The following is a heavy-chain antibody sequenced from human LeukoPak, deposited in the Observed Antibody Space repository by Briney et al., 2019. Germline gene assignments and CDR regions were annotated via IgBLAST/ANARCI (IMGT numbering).Heavy chain of an antibody. Sequence: PSETLSLTCAVSRYSISSGYYWGWIRQPPGKGLEWIGSIYHSGSTYYNPSLKSRVTISVDTSKNQFSLKLSSVTAADTAVYYCARMISRDTFGDAFDIWGQGTMVTVSS. CDR1: RYSISSGYY. CDR2: IYHSGST. D-gene: IGHD3-10*01. J-gene: IGHJ3*02. CDR3: ARMISRDTFGDAFDI. V-gene: IGHV4-38-2*01.